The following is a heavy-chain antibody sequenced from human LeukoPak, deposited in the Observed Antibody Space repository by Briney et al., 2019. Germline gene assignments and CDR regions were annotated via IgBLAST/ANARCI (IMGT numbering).Heavy chain of an antibody. CDR3: AREYVWGSSRYLDY. CDR2: IRYDGSNK. D-gene: IGHD3-16*02. CDR1: GFTFSSYD. Sequence: GGSLRLSCAASGFTFSSYDIHWVRQAPGKGLEWVAFIRYDGSNKYYADSVKGRFTISRDNSKNTLYLQMNSLRTEDTAVYSCAREYVWGSSRYLDYWGQGTLVTVSS. J-gene: IGHJ4*02. V-gene: IGHV3-30*02.